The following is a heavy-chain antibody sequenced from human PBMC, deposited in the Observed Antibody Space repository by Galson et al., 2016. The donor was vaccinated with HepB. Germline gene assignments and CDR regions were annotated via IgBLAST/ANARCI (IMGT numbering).Heavy chain of an antibody. CDR2: INTSGST. D-gene: IGHD2-2*01. Sequence: TLSLTCTVSGGSISSGSYHWSWVRQPAGKGLEWIGRINTSGSTNYNPSLKSRVTMSLDTSENQFSPKLSSVTAADTAVYYCVRAGRAPGYCTSSTCRPYYYYGMDVWGKGTTVSVSS. V-gene: IGHV4-61*02. CDR1: GGSISSGSYH. J-gene: IGHJ6*04. CDR3: VRAGRAPGYCTSSTCRPYYYYGMDV.